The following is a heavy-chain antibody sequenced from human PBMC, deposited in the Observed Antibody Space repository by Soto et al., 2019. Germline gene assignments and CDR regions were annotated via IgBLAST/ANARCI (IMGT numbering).Heavy chain of an antibody. CDR1: GGSVSSGSYY. V-gene: IGHV4-61*01. D-gene: IGHD2-15*01. Sequence: PSETLSLTCTVSGGSVSSGSYYWSWIRQPPGKGLEWIGYIYYSGSTNYNPSLKSRVTISVDTSKNQFSLKLSSVTAADTAVYYCARDVSVAATYWYFDLWGRGSLVIVSS. J-gene: IGHJ2*01. CDR3: ARDVSVAATYWYFDL. CDR2: IYYSGST.